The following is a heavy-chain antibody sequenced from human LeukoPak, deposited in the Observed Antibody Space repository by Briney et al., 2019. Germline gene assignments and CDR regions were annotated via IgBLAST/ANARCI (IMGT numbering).Heavy chain of an antibody. V-gene: IGHV4-30-2*01. J-gene: IGHJ4*02. D-gene: IGHD2-15*01. CDR3: ARANRSGGSCSLDY. CDR2: IYHSGST. Sequence: PSETLSLTCAVSGGSISSGGYSWSWIRQPPGKGLEWIGYIYHSGSTYYNPSLKSRVTISVDRSKNQFSLKLSSVTAADTAVYYCARANRSGGSCSLDYWGQGTLVTVSS. CDR1: GGSISSGGYS.